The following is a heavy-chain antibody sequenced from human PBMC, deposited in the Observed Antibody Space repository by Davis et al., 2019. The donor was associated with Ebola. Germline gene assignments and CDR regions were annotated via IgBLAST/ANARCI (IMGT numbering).Heavy chain of an antibody. V-gene: IGHV4-4*07. CDR1: GGSLSNYY. Sequence: PSETLSLTCAVYGGSLSNYYWSWIRQPAEKGLEWIGRIYASGSTDYNPSLKSRVTMSVDTSKNQFSLKLSSVTAADTAVYYCAREGNYYYNAMDVWGQGTMITVSS. CDR2: IYASGST. CDR3: AREGNYYYNAMDV. J-gene: IGHJ6*02.